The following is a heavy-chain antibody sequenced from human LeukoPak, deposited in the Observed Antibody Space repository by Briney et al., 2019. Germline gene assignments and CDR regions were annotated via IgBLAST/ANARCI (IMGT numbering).Heavy chain of an antibody. D-gene: IGHD4-17*01. CDR3: ARDPNGDYIGAFDF. V-gene: IGHV3-23*01. CDR1: GFTFSNYA. Sequence: GGSLRLSCAASGFTFSNYALIWVRQGPAKGLEWVSAIRGIGLTTFYADSVKGRFTISRDNSKNTLYLQMNSLRAEDTAVYYCARDPNGDYIGAFDFWGQGTKVTVSS. J-gene: IGHJ3*01. CDR2: IRGIGLTT.